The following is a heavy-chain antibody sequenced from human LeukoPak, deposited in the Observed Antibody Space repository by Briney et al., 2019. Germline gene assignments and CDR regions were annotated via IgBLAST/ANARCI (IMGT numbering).Heavy chain of an antibody. CDR1: GGSISSYY. CDR2: VHDSGST. D-gene: IGHD2-2*01. Sequence: SETLSLTCIVSGGSISSYYWSWIRQPPGKGLEWIGYVHDSGSTKYNPSVKSRVTISVDTSKNQFSLNLSSVTAADTAVYYCARRPPLGECTSTGCPGAFGVWGQGTKVHGSS. J-gene: IGHJ3*01. V-gene: IGHV4-59*08. CDR3: ARRPPLGECTSTGCPGAFGV.